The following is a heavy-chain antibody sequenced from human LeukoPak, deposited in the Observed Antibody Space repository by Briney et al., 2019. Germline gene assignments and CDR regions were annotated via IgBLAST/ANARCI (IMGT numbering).Heavy chain of an antibody. CDR3: ARGYCSGGSCSDDWFDP. V-gene: IGHV4-34*01. CDR2: IHQSGST. CDR1: GESFNGHY. Sequence: SETLSLTCAIYGESFNGHYWSWIHQPPGKGLEWIGEIHQSGSTNDNPSLKSRVTMSVDTSKKQFSLKLTSVTAADTAVYYCARGYCSGGSCSDDWFDPWGQGTLVTVSS. D-gene: IGHD2-15*01. J-gene: IGHJ5*02.